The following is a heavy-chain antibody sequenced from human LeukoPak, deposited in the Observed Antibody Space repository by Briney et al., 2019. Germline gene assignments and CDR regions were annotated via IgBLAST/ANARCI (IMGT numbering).Heavy chain of an antibody. J-gene: IGHJ5*02. CDR3: ARGADTGYSSDS. V-gene: IGHV3-11*04. D-gene: IGHD6-19*01. CDR2: ISSGGSTI. Sequence: SGGSLRLSCAASGFIFSDYYMSWIRQAPGKGLEWVSYISSGGSTIYYADSVKGRFTISRDNAKNTLYLQMNSLRAEDTAVYYCARGADTGYSSDSWGQGTLVTVSS. CDR1: GFIFSDYY.